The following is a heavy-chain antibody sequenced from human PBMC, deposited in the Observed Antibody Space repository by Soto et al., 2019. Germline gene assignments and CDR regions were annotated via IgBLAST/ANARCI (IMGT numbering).Heavy chain of an antibody. Sequence: PSETLSLTCTVSGGSISTYYWNWIRQPPGKGLEWIGYIYYRGSTNYNPSLKSRVTISVDTSKNQFSLKLSSVTAADTAVYYCARQPGYYDILTGYSTYYFDYWGQGTPVTVSS. J-gene: IGHJ4*02. D-gene: IGHD3-9*01. CDR3: ARQPGYYDILTGYSTYYFDY. V-gene: IGHV4-59*08. CDR1: GGSISTYY. CDR2: IYYRGST.